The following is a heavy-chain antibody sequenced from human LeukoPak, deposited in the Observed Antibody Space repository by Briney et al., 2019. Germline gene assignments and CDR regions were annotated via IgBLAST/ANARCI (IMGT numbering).Heavy chain of an antibody. CDR2: IYYSGST. CDR1: GGSISSSSYY. J-gene: IGHJ5*02. CDR3: ARDPSGWYWFDL. D-gene: IGHD6-19*01. V-gene: IGHV4-39*07. Sequence: SETLSLTCTVSGGSISSSSYYWGWIRQPPGKGLEWIGSIYYSGSTYYNPSLKSRVTISVDTSKNQFSLKLSSVTAADTAVYYCARDPSGWYWFDLWGQGTLVTVSS.